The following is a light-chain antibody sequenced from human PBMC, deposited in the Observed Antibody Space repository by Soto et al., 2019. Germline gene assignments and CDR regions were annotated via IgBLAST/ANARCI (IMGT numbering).Light chain of an antibody. Sequence: NFMLTQPHSVSKSPGKTVTISCTGSSGSIASNYVQWFQQRPGSAPTTVIYEDNKRPSGVPDRFSGSIDSSSNSASLTISGLKTEDEADYYCQSYGDNNQVFGGGTKVTVL. V-gene: IGLV6-57*02. CDR2: EDN. J-gene: IGLJ3*02. CDR1: SGSIASNY. CDR3: QSYGDNNQV.